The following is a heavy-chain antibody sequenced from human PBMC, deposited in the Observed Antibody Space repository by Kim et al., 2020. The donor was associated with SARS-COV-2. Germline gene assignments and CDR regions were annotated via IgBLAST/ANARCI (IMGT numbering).Heavy chain of an antibody. D-gene: IGHD3-9*01. Sequence: SETLSLTCAVSGGSISSSNWWSWVRQPPGKGLEWIGEIYHSGSTNYNPSLKSRVTISVDKSKNQFSLKLSSVTAADTAVYYCARSHYDILTGDYCFDYWGQGTLVTVSS. J-gene: IGHJ4*02. CDR3: ARSHYDILTGDYCFDY. CDR1: GGSISSSNW. V-gene: IGHV4-4*02. CDR2: IYHSGST.